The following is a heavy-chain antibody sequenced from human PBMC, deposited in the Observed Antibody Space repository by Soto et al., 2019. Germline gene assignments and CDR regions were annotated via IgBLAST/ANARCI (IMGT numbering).Heavy chain of an antibody. D-gene: IGHD1-7*01. CDR3: ARHVSRPRGIELELLKWFDP. Sequence: SETLSLTCTVSGGSISSSSYYWGWIRQPPGKGLEWIGSIYYSGSTYYNPSLKSRVTISVDTSKNQFSLKLSSVTAADTAVYYCARHVSRPRGIELELLKWFDPWGQGTLVTVSS. V-gene: IGHV4-39*01. CDR1: GGSISSSSYY. J-gene: IGHJ5*02. CDR2: IYYSGST.